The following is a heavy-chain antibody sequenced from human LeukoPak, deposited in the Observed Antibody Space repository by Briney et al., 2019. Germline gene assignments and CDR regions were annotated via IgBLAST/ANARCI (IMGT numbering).Heavy chain of an antibody. CDR1: TYTFTSYG. D-gene: IGHD3-10*01. CDR3: AREGVLDAFDI. J-gene: IGHJ3*02. V-gene: IGHV1-18*01. CDR2: ISTYNGNT. Sequence: ASVKVSCKASTYTFTSYGISWVRQAPGQGLEWMGWISTYNGNTNYAQKLQGRVTMTTDTSTSTAHMELRSLRSDDTAVYYCAREGVLDAFDIWGQGTMVTVSS.